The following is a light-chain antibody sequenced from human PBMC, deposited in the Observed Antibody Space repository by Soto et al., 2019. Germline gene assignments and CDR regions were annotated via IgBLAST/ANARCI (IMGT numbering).Light chain of an antibody. CDR2: KAS. CDR3: QQYNNWPPWT. J-gene: IGKJ1*01. V-gene: IGKV1-5*03. Sequence: DIQMTQSPSTLSASVGDRVTITCRASQSISSWLAWYQQKPGKAHKLLIYKASSLESGVPSRFSGSGSGTEFTLTISSLQSEDFAVYYCQQYNNWPPWTFGQGTKVDIK. CDR1: QSISSW.